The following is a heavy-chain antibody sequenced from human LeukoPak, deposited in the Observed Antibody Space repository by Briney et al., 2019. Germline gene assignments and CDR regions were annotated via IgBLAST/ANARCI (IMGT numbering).Heavy chain of an antibody. CDR2: INPNSGGT. D-gene: IGHD2-2*01. Sequence: LWASVKVSCKASGYTFTGYYMHWVRQAPGQGLEWVGWINPNSGGTNYAQKFQGWVTMTRDTSISTAYMELSRLRSDDTAVYYCAREDCSSTSCVGYFDYWGQGTLVTVSS. CDR1: GYTFTGYY. CDR3: AREDCSSTSCVGYFDY. V-gene: IGHV1-2*04. J-gene: IGHJ4*02.